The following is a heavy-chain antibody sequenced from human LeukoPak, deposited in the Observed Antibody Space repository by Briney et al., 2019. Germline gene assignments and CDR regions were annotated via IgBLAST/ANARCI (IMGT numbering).Heavy chain of an antibody. CDR2: IYYSGST. D-gene: IGHD3-3*01. V-gene: IGHV4-39*07. J-gene: IGHJ4*02. CDR1: GGSISSSSYY. CDR3: ARGLWRELTFDY. Sequence: PETLSLTCTVSGGSISSSSYYWGWIRQPPGKGLEWIGSIYYSGSTYYNPSLKSRVTIPVDTSKNQFSLKLSSVTAADTAVYYCARGLWRELTFDYWGQGTLVTVSS.